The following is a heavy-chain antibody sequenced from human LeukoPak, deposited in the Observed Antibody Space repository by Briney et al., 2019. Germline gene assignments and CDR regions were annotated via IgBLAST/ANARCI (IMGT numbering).Heavy chain of an antibody. CDR1: GYTFITSD. J-gene: IGHJ4*02. CDR2: MDPNSGHT. Sequence: GASVKVSCKASGYTFITSDINWVRQASGQGLEWMGYMDPNSGHTEFARKFQGRVTMTGDTSTSTAYMELSSLTPDDTAIYYCTRKLRLAEHWGQGTLVAVSS. CDR3: TRKLRLAEH. D-gene: IGHD1-7*01. V-gene: IGHV1-8*01.